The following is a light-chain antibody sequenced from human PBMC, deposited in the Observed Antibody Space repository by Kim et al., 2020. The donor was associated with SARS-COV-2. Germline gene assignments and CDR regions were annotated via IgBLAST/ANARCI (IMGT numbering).Light chain of an antibody. Sequence: SSVGDRVTITCRASKSISSYLNWYQQKPEKAPKLLIYAASSLQSGVPSRFSGSGSGTDFTLTISSLQPEDFATYYCQQSYSTPRAFGQGTKVDIK. V-gene: IGKV1-39*01. CDR3: QQSYSTPRA. CDR1: KSISSY. CDR2: AAS. J-gene: IGKJ1*01.